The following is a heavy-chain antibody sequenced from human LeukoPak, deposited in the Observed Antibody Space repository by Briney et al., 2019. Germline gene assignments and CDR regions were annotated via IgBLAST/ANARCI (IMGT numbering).Heavy chain of an antibody. CDR1: GGSISSSIYY. J-gene: IGHJ5*02. CDR2: IYNSGST. D-gene: IGHD6-13*01. CDR3: VRALRQQLVTGWFDP. V-gene: IGHV4-39*01. Sequence: SETLSLTCTVSGGSISSSIYYWGWIRQPPGKGLEWIGSIYNSGSTYYNPSLKSRVTVSVDTSKNQFSLKLSSVTAADTAVYYCVRALRQQLVTGWFDPWGQGTLVTVSS.